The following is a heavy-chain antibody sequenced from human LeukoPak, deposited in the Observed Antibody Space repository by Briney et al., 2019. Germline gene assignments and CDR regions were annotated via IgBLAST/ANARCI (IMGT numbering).Heavy chain of an antibody. V-gene: IGHV4-34*01. CDR1: GGSFSGYY. D-gene: IGHD2-15*01. CDR3: ARGLPATGYCSGGSCYGLYFDY. CDR2: INHSGST. Sequence: SETLSLTCAVYGGSFSGYYWSWICQPPGKGLEWIAEINHSGSTNYNPSLKSRVTISVDTSKNQFSLKLSSVTAADTAVYYCARGLPATGYCSGGSCYGLYFDYWGQGTLVTVSS. J-gene: IGHJ4*02.